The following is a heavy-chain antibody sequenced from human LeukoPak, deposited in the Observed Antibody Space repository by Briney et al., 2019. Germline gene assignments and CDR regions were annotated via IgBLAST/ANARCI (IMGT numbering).Heavy chain of an antibody. CDR1: GFTLSGYW. CDR2: IKTDGTSI. V-gene: IGHV3-74*01. D-gene: IGHD3-10*01. J-gene: IGHJ4*02. CDR3: ARGATGNDY. Sequence: PGGSLRLSCAASGFTLSGYWMHWVRQAPGKGLVWVSLIKTDGTSITYADSVKGRFTISRDNAMNTLYLQMNSLRAEDTAVYYCARGATGNDYWGQGTLVTVSS.